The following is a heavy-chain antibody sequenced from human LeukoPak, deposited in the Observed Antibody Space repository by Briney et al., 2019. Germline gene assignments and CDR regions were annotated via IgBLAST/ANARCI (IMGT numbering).Heavy chain of an antibody. CDR3: ARDPPQGLLWFGESENWFDP. CDR2: IIPIFGTA. J-gene: IGHJ5*02. Sequence: ASVKVSCKASGGTFSSYAISWVRQAPGQGLEWMGGIIPIFGTANYAQKFQGRVTITADESTSTAYMELSSLRSEDTAVYYCARDPPQGLLWFGESENWFDPWGQGTLVTVSS. D-gene: IGHD3-10*01. CDR1: GGTFSSYA. V-gene: IGHV1-69*13.